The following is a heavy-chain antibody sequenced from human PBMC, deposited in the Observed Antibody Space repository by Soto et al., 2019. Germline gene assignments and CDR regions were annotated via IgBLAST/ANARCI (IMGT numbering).Heavy chain of an antibody. CDR1: GFTFSSYG. V-gene: IGHV3-30*03. D-gene: IGHD6-13*01. Sequence: GGSLRLSCAASGFTFSSYGMHWVRQAPGKGLEWVAVISYDGSNKYYADSVKGRFTISRDNSKNTLYLQMNSLRAADTAVYYCARGNMAAADYGMDVWGQGTTVTVS. CDR2: ISYDGSNK. CDR3: ARGNMAAADYGMDV. J-gene: IGHJ6*02.